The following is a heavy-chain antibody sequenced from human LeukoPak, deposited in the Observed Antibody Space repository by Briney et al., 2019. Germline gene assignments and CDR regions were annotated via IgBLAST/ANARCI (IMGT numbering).Heavy chain of an antibody. CDR3: ASDEPCYYCCYLDV. V-gene: IGHV4-34*01. J-gene: IGHJ6*03. CDR1: GGSFSGYY. Sequence: SETLSLTCDVYGGSFSGYYWSWIRQPPGKGLEWIGEIYPSGSTNYNPSLKSRLTTSVDTSNNQFLLKLSSVTAADTAVYYCASDEPCYYCCYLDVWGKGTTVTVSS. CDR2: IYPSGST.